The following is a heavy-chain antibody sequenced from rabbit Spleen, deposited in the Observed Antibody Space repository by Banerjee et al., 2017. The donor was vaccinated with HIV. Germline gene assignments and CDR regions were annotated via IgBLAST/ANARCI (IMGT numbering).Heavy chain of an antibody. J-gene: IGHJ6*01. CDR2: IDAGSSGFT. V-gene: IGHV1S40*01. D-gene: IGHD2-1*01. Sequence: QSLEESGGDLVKPGASLTLTCTASGVSFSGDSYMCWVRQAPGKGLEWIACIDAGSSGFTYFASWAKGRFTISKTSSTTVTLQMTSLTAADTATYFCARRPAMTLVVNLWGQGTLVTVS. CDR1: GVSFSGDSY. CDR3: ARRPAMTLVVNL.